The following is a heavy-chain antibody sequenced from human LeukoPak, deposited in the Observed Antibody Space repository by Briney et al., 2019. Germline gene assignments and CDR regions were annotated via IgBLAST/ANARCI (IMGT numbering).Heavy chain of an antibody. D-gene: IGHD1-26*01. J-gene: IGHJ4*02. CDR2: MNPNSGNT. CDR3: ARILSQWELHLRD. V-gene: IGHV1-8*01. Sequence: ASVKVSCKASGYTFTSYDINWVRQATGQGLEWMGWMNPNSGNTGYAQKFQGRVTMTRNTSISTAYMELSSLRSEDTAVYHCARILSQWELHLRDWGQGTLVTVSS. CDR1: GYTFTSYD.